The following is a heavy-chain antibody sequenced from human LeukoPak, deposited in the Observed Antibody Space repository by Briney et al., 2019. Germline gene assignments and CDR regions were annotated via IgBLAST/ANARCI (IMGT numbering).Heavy chain of an antibody. J-gene: IGHJ3*02. D-gene: IGHD1-26*01. Sequence: SETLSLTCTVSGGSISSSSYYWGWIRQPPGKGLEWIGSIYYSGSTYYNPSLKSRVTISVDTSKNQFSLKLSSVTAADTAVYYCAKRYSGSQGAFDIWGQGTMVTVSS. CDR2: IYYSGST. V-gene: IGHV4-39*01. CDR3: AKRYSGSQGAFDI. CDR1: GGSISSSSYY.